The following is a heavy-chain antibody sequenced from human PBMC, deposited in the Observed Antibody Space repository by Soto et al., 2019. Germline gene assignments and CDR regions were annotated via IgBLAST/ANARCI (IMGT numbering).Heavy chain of an antibody. CDR2: IDGGNGNT. J-gene: IGHJ5*02. D-gene: IGHD2-2*01. CDR1: GYTFTSYA. CDR3: ARGLYQLPNWFDP. V-gene: IGHV1-3*01. Sequence: GASVKVSCKASGYTFTSYAMHWVRQAPGQRLEWMGWIDGGNGNTRYSQKFQDRVTITRDTSASTAYMELSSLRSEDTAVYYCARGLYQLPNWFDPWGQGTLVTVSS.